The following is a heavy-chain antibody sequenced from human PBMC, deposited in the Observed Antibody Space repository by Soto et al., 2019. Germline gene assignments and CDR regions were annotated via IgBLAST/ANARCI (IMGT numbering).Heavy chain of an antibody. D-gene: IGHD2-15*01. V-gene: IGHV4-34*01. CDR1: GGSFSGYY. CDR3: ARDEGYCSGGSCLNYFDY. Sequence: QVQLQQWGAGLLKPSETLSLTCAVYGGSFSGYYWSWIRQPPGKGLEWIGEINHSGSTNYNPSLKSRVTISVDTSKNQFSLKLSSVTAADTAVYYCARDEGYCSGGSCLNYFDYWGQGTLVTVSS. J-gene: IGHJ4*02. CDR2: INHSGST.